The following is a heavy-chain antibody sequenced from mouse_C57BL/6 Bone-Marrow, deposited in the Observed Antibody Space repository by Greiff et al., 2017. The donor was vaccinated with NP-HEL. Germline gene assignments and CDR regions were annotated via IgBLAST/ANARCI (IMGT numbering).Heavy chain of an antibody. Sequence: QVQLQQSGAELVKPGASVKISCKASGYAFSSYWMNWVKERPGKGLEWIGQIYPGDGDTKYNGKFKGKATLTADKSSSTAYMQVSSLTSEDSAVSFGERGDYGSSGFGYGMDYWGQGTSVTVSS. D-gene: IGHD1-1*01. CDR2: IYPGDGDT. CDR1: GYAFSSYW. J-gene: IGHJ4*01. CDR3: ERGDYGSSGFGYGMDY. V-gene: IGHV1-80*01.